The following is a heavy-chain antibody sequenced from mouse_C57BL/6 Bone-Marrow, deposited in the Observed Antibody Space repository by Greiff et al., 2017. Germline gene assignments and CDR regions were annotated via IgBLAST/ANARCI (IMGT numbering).Heavy chain of an antibody. D-gene: IGHD1-1*01. CDR1: GYSITSGYF. J-gene: IGHJ1*03. CDR3: ARGLRYLWYFDV. Sequence: EVKLMESGPGLVKPSQSLSLSCSVTGYSITSGYFWNWIRPFPGNKLEWMGYIRYDGSNNYNPSLNNRISITRDTSKSQFFLKLNSVTTEDTATYYCARGLRYLWYFDVWGTGTTVTVSS. CDR2: IRYDGSN. V-gene: IGHV3-6*01.